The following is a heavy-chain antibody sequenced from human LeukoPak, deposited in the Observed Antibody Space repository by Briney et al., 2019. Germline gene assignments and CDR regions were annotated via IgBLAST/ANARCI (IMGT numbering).Heavy chain of an antibody. Sequence: SVKVSCKASGGTFIIYAISWVRQAPGQGLEWMGGIIPIFGTANYAQKFQGRVTITADESTSTAYMEPSSLRSEDTAVYYCAREGSSGWSYYFDYWGQGTLVTVSS. CDR1: GGTFIIYA. CDR2: IIPIFGTA. J-gene: IGHJ4*02. CDR3: AREGSSGWSYYFDY. V-gene: IGHV1-69*13. D-gene: IGHD6-19*01.